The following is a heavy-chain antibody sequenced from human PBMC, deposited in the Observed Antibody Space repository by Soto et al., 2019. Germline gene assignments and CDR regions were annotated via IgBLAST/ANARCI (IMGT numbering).Heavy chain of an antibody. J-gene: IGHJ3*02. Sequence: GGSLRLSCAASGFTFSSYAMSWVRQAPGKGLEWVSAISGSGGSTYYADAVKGRFTSSRDNSKNTLYLQMNSLRAEDTAVYYCAGEPLLWFGQAPFDIWGQGTMVTVSS. V-gene: IGHV3-23*01. CDR1: GFTFSSYA. CDR2: ISGSGGST. D-gene: IGHD3-10*01. CDR3: AGEPLLWFGQAPFDI.